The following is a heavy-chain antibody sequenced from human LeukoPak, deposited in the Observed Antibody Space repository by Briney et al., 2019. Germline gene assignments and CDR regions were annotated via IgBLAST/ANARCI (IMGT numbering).Heavy chain of an antibody. V-gene: IGHV3-21*01. CDR3: ARDQRQQLVRNWFDP. D-gene: IGHD6-13*01. Sequence: GGSLRLSCAASGFTFSSDSMNWVRQAPGKGLEWVSYISSSSTYIYYADSGKGRFTISRDNAKSSLYLQMNSLRAEDTAVYYCARDQRQQLVRNWFDPWGQGTLVTVSS. CDR1: GFTFSSDS. J-gene: IGHJ5*02. CDR2: ISSSSTYI.